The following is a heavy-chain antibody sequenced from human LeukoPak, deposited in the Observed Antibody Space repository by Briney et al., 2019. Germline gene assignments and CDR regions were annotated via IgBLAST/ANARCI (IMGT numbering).Heavy chain of an antibody. CDR1: GFTSSSYA. Sequence: GGSLRLSCAASGFTSSSYAMSWVRQAPGKGMEWVSAISGSGGSTYYADSVKGRFTISRDNSKNTLYLQMNSLRAEDTAVYYCAKAQWLAEFDYWGQGTLVTVSS. V-gene: IGHV3-23*01. D-gene: IGHD6-19*01. J-gene: IGHJ4*02. CDR2: ISGSGGST. CDR3: AKAQWLAEFDY.